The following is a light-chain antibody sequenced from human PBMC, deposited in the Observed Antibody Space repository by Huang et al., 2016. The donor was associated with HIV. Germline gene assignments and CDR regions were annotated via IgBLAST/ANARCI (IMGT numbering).Light chain of an antibody. CDR2: DAA. Sequence: EIVLTQSPVTLSLSPGERATLSCRASQSVSSYLAWYQQKPGQAPRHLIYDAANRATGIPARFSGSGSGTDFTLTISSLEPEDFAVYYCQQRSNWPRTFGQGTKVEIK. CDR1: QSVSSY. V-gene: IGKV3-11*01. CDR3: QQRSNWPRT. J-gene: IGKJ1*01.